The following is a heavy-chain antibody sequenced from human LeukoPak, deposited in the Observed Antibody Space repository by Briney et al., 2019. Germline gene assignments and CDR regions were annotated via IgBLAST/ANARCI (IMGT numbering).Heavy chain of an antibody. CDR1: GFTFSSYG. J-gene: IGHJ3*02. V-gene: IGHV3-33*01. D-gene: IGHD3-10*01. CDR2: IWYDGSNK. Sequence: GGSLRLSCAASGFTFSSYGMHWVRQAPGKGLEWVAVIWYDGSNKYYADSVKGRFTISRDNSKNTLYLQMNSLRAEDTAVYYCARDFTARGVIIGAFDIWGQGTMVTVSS. CDR3: ARDFTARGVIIGAFDI.